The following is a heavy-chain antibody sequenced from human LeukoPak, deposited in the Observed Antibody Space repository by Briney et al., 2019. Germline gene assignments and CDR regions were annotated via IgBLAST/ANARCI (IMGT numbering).Heavy chain of an antibody. D-gene: IGHD2-2*01. CDR2: IYYSGST. CDR1: GGSISSYY. CDR3: ARVLRYCSSTSCYSFHYDL. V-gene: IGHV4-59*01. Sequence: SETLSLTCTVSGGSISSYYWSWIRQPPGEGLEWIGYIYYSGSTNYNPSLKSRVTISVDTSKNQFSLKLSSVTAADTAVYYCARVLRYCSSTSCYSFHYDLWGRGTLVTVSS. J-gene: IGHJ2*01.